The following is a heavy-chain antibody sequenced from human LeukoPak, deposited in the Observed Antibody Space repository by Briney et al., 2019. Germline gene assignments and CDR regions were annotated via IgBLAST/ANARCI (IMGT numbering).Heavy chain of an antibody. V-gene: IGHV4-39*07. CDR1: GGSINSTSYY. CDR3: ARDLYDDNRCFDF. CDR2: IYYSGST. Sequence: SETLSLTCTVSGGSINSTSYYWGWIRQPPGKGLEWIGNIYYSGSTYYNPSLKSRITISVDTSKNQFSLRVDSVTAADTAVYYCARDLYDDNRCFDFWGQGILVTVSS. D-gene: IGHD1-14*01. J-gene: IGHJ4*02.